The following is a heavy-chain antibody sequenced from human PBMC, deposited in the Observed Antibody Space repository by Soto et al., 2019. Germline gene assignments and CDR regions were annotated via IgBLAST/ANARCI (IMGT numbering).Heavy chain of an antibody. Sequence: QVQLVESGGGVVQPGRSLRLSCAASGFTFSSYAMHWVRQAPGKGLEWVAVISYDGSNKYYADSVKGRFTISRDNSKNTLYLQMNSLRAKDTAVYYCARDPLWGTAMVLWYFDLWGRGTLVTVSS. CDR3: ARDPLWGTAMVLWYFDL. CDR2: ISYDGSNK. CDR1: GFTFSSYA. J-gene: IGHJ2*01. D-gene: IGHD5-18*01. V-gene: IGHV3-30-3*01.